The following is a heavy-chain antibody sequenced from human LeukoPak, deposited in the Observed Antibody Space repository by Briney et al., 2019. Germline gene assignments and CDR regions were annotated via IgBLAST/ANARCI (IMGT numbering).Heavy chain of an antibody. CDR2: INPYNGNT. Sequence: ASVKVSCKASGYTFTSYGISWVRQAPGQGLEWMGWINPYNGNTNYAQKLQGRVTMTTDTSTSTAYMELRSLRSDDTAVYYCARVCIYGDYGGETYYFDYWGQGTLVTVSS. V-gene: IGHV1-18*01. D-gene: IGHD4-17*01. CDR3: ARVCIYGDYGGETYYFDY. CDR1: GYTFTSYG. J-gene: IGHJ4*02.